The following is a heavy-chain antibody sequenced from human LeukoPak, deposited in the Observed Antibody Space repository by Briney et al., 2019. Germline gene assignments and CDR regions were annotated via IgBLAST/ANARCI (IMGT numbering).Heavy chain of an antibody. J-gene: IGHJ4*02. D-gene: IGHD2-15*01. CDR3: AKGRACSGGRCHYYFDD. Sequence: PGGSLRLSCAASGFTVDDYVMHWVRQPPGKGLEWVSGISWNSGSIDYADSVKGRFTISRDNGKNSLYLQMNSLRPEDTALYYCAKGRACSGGRCHYYFDDWGQGTLVTVSS. CDR2: ISWNSGSI. CDR1: GFTVDDYV. V-gene: IGHV3-9*01.